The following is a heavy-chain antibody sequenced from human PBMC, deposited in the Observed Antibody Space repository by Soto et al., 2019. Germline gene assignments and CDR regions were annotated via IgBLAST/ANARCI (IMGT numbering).Heavy chain of an antibody. CDR2: ISYDGSNK. CDR3: ARDRASYYYDSSGYPHDAFDI. D-gene: IGHD3-22*01. V-gene: IGHV3-30-3*01. Sequence: GGSLRLSCAASGFTFSSYAMHWVRQAPGKGLEWVAVISYDGSNKYYADSVKGRFTISRDNSKNTLYLQMNSLRAEDTAVYYCARDRASYYYDSSGYPHDAFDIWGQGTMVTVSS. J-gene: IGHJ3*02. CDR1: GFTFSSYA.